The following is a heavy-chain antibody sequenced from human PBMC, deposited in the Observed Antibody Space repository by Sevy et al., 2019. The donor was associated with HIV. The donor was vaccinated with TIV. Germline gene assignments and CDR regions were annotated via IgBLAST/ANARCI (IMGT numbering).Heavy chain of an antibody. D-gene: IGHD5-12*01. V-gene: IGHV3-21*01. Sequence: GGSLRLSCAASGXTFXSYSMNWVRQGPGKGLEWVSSISXSXNYIYYADSVKGRFTISRDNTKNSLYLQMNSLRAEDTXXXYCARDQKGEYSAYDXAGYYGMDVWGQGTTVTVSS. CDR3: ARDQKGEYSAYDXAGYYGMDV. J-gene: IGHJ6*02. CDR1: GXTFXSYS. CDR2: ISXSXNYI.